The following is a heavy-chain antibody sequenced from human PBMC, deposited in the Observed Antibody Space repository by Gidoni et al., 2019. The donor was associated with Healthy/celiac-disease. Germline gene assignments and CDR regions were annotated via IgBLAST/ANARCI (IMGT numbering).Heavy chain of an antibody. CDR2: IYYSGST. J-gene: IGHJ5*02. D-gene: IGHD3-10*01. V-gene: IGHV4-31*03. CDR1: GGSISSGGYY. Sequence: QVQLQESGPGLVKPSQTLSLTCTVSGGSISSGGYYWSWIRQHPGKGLEWIGYIYYSGSTYYNPSLKSRVTISVDTSKNQFSLKLSSVTAADTAVYYCARASGSGSYGGFGGWFDPWGQGTLVTVSS. CDR3: ARASGSGSYGGFGGWFDP.